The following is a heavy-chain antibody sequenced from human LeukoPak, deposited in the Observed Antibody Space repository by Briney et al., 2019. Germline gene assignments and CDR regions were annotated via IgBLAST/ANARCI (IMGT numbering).Heavy chain of an antibody. D-gene: IGHD6-13*01. Sequence: PSETLSLTCTVSGGSISSYYWSWIRQPPGKGLEWIGYIYYSGSTNYNPSLKSRVTMSVDTSKNQFSLKLSSVTAADTAVYYCARSAAYSSSWTTPPFDYWGQGTLVTVSS. CDR3: ARSAAYSSSWTTPPFDY. CDR1: GGSISSYY. J-gene: IGHJ4*02. CDR2: IYYSGST. V-gene: IGHV4-59*01.